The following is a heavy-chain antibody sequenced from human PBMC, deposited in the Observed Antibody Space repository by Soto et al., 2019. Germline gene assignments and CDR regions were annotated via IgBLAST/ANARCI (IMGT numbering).Heavy chain of an antibody. J-gene: IGHJ6*02. D-gene: IGHD5-12*01. CDR1: GGTFSSYA. CDR2: IIPIFGTA. CDR3: ARTGYDDYYYYYGMDV. Sequence: SVKVSCKASGGTFSSYAISWVRQAPGQGLEWMGGIIPIFGTANYAQKFQGRVTITADESTSTAYMELSSLRSEDTAVYYCARTGYDDYYYYYGMDVWGQGTTVTVSS. V-gene: IGHV1-69*13.